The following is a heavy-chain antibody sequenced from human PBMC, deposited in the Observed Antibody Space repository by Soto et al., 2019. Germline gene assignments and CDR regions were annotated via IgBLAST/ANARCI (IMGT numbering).Heavy chain of an antibody. J-gene: IGHJ4*02. CDR2: ISYDGSNK. V-gene: IGHV3-30*18. CDR3: AKSRRSGNAVAGTPFDY. Sequence: GGSLRLSCAASGFTFSSYGMHWVRQAPGKGLEWVAVISYDGSNKYYADSVKGRFTISRDNSKNTLYLQMNSLRAEDTAVYYCAKSRRSGNAVAGTPFDYWGQGTLVTVSS. D-gene: IGHD6-19*01. CDR1: GFTFSSYG.